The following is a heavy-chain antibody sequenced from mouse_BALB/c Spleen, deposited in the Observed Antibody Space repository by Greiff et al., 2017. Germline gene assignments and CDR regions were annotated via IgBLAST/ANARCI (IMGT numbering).Heavy chain of an antibody. CDR2: IWWDDDK. D-gene: IGHD1-1*01. CDR3: ARIRSSYGYFDV. CDR1: GFSLSTSGMR. J-gene: IGHJ1*01. V-gene: IGHV8-8*01. Sequence: QVTLKVCGPGILQPSQTLSLTCSFSGFSLSTSGMRVGWIRQPSGKGLEWLAHIWWDDDKRYNPALKSRLTISKDTSSNQVFLKIASVDTAATATYYCARIRSSYGYFDVWGAGTTVTVSS.